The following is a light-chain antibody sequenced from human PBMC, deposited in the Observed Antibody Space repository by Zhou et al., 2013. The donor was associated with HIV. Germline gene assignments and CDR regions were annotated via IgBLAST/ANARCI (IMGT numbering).Light chain of an antibody. V-gene: IGKV1-9*01. J-gene: IGKJ1*01. CDR2: SAS. CDR3: LQHNSLPQT. CDR1: QGISSY. Sequence: DIQLTQSPSFLSASVGDRVTITCRASQGISSYLAWYQQKPGKAPKRLIYSASALQSGVPSRFSGSGSGTEFTLTISSLQLEDFATYYCLQHNSLPQTFGQGTKVDFK.